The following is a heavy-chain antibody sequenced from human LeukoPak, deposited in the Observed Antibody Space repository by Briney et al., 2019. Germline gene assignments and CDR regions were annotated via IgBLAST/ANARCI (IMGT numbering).Heavy chain of an antibody. CDR1: GFTFSSYA. Sequence: GSLRLSCAASGFTFSSYAMHWVRQAPGKGLEWVAVISYDGSNKYYADSVKGRFTISRDNSKNTLYLQMNSLRAEDTAVYYCAREDYGDICMDVWGKGTTVTVSS. D-gene: IGHD4-17*01. CDR3: AREDYGDICMDV. CDR2: ISYDGSNK. J-gene: IGHJ6*04. V-gene: IGHV3-30*04.